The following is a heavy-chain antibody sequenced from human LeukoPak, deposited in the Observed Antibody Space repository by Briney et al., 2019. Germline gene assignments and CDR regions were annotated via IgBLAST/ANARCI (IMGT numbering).Heavy chain of an antibody. V-gene: IGHV3-23*01. D-gene: IGHD1-14*01. CDR1: EFTFSNYA. CDR3: AKGSGINHYHWIDP. CDR2: ISGGGGST. Sequence: AGGSLRLSCAASEFTFSNYAMNWVRQAPGKGLEWVSGISGGGGSTYYADSVEGRFTISRDNSKNTLYLQMDSLRAEDTALYYCAKGSGINHYHWIDPWGQGTLVTVSS. J-gene: IGHJ5*02.